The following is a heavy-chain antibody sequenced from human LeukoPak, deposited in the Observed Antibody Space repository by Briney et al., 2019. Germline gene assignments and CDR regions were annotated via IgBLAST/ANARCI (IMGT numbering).Heavy chain of an antibody. Sequence: KVSCKASGYTFTSYWIGWMRQMPGKGLEWMGIIYPGDSDTRYSPSFQGQVTISADKSISTAYLQWSSLKASDTAMYYCATAYGGNSPYTFDYWGQGTLVTVSS. V-gene: IGHV5-51*01. CDR3: ATAYGGNSPYTFDY. J-gene: IGHJ4*02. CDR1: GYTFTSYW. CDR2: IYPGDSDT. D-gene: IGHD4-23*01.